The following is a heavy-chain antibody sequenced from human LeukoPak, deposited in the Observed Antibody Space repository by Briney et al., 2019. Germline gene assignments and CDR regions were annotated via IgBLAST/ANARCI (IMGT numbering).Heavy chain of an antibody. J-gene: IGHJ4*02. CDR1: GGSIGNYY. CDR2: ISTSGTT. V-gene: IGHV4-4*07. D-gene: IGHD3-10*01. CDR3: AGRHPYYYGSGTYSRED. Sequence: SETLSLTCTVSGGSIGNYYWNWIRQPAGKGLEWIGRISTSGTTNYHPSLKSRVTLSLDTSKNQFSLNLRSVTAADTAIYFCAGRHPYYYGSGTYSREDWGQGTLVTVSS.